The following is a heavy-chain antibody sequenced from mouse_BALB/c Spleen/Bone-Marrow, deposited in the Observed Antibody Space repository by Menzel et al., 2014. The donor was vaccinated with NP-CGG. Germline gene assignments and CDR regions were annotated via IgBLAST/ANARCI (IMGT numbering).Heavy chain of an antibody. CDR1: GLTFSSFG. CDR2: ISTGSSTI. D-gene: IGHD2-3*01. Sequence: EVKLEESGGGLVQPGGSRKLSCAASGLTFSSFGMHWVRQAPEKGLEWVAYISTGSSTIYYADTVKGRFTISRDNPKNTLFLQMTSLRSEDTAMYYCARSDGAMDYWGQGTSVTVSS. J-gene: IGHJ4*01. CDR3: ARSDGAMDY. V-gene: IGHV5-17*02.